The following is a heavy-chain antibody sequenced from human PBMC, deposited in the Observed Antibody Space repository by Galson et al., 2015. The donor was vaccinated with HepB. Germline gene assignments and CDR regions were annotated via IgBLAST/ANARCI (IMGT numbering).Heavy chain of an antibody. V-gene: IGHV1-46*03. J-gene: IGHJ5*02. Sequence: SVKVSCKASGYTFASCYMHWVRQAPGQGLEWMGIINPSGGSTSYAQKFQGRVTMTRDTSTSTVYMDLSSLRSEDTAVYYCARDRLSWTTVTTSWFDPWGQGTLVTVSS. CDR3: ARDRLSWTTVTTSWFDP. CDR2: INPSGGST. CDR1: GYTFASCY. D-gene: IGHD4-17*01.